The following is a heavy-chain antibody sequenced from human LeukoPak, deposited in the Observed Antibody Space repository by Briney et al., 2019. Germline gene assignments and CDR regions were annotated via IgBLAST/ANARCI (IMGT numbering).Heavy chain of an antibody. V-gene: IGHV3-30*02. CDR3: AKSEAKVTPAGTRVI. D-gene: IGHD4-17*01. J-gene: IGHJ3*02. Sequence: PGASLRLSCAASGFTFSTYGMHWVRQAPGKGLEWVAFIRYDESNKYYADSVKGRFTISRDNSKNTLYLQMISLRAEDTAVYYCAKSEAKVTPAGTRVIWGQGTMVTVS. CDR2: IRYDESNK. CDR1: GFTFSTYG.